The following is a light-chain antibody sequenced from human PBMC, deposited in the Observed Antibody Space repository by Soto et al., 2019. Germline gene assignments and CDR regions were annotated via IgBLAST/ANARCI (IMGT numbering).Light chain of an antibody. CDR1: QSVTNTY. V-gene: IGKV3-20*01. CDR3: QHYGHSSWT. Sequence: EIVLTQSPGTLSLSPGERATPSCRASQSVTNTYLAWYQQKPGQAPRLLIYGTSSRATGIPDRFSGSGSGTDFTLTISRLEPEDFAVYYCQHYGHSSWTSGQGTKV. J-gene: IGKJ1*01. CDR2: GTS.